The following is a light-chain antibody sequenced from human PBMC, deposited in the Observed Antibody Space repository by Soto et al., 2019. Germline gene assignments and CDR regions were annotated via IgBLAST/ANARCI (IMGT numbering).Light chain of an antibody. J-gene: IGKJ1*01. CDR2: GAS. CDR1: QSVSSN. Sequence: ETEMTQSPATLSVSPGERATLSCRASQSVSSNLAWYQQKPGQAPRVLIYGASTRATGIPARFSGSGSGTEFTLTISSLQSEDFAVYYCQQYNSWPPWTFGQGTKVEIK. CDR3: QQYNSWPPWT. V-gene: IGKV3-15*01.